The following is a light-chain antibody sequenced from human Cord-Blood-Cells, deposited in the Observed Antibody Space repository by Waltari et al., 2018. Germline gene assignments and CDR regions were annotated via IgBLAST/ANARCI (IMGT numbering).Light chain of an antibody. CDR1: SSDVGGYNY. J-gene: IGLJ3*02. CDR3: SSYAGSNNLV. CDR2: EVS. V-gene: IGLV2-8*01. Sequence: QSALTQPPSASGSPGQSVTIPCTGTSSDVGGYNYLSWYQQHPGKAPKRMIYEVSKRPSGVPDRYSGSKSGNTASLTVSGIQAEDEADYYCSSYAGSNNLVFGRGTKLTVL.